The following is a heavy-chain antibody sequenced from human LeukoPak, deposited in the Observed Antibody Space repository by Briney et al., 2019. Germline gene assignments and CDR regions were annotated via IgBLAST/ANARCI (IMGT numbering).Heavy chain of an antibody. CDR2: ISYDGSNK. J-gene: IGHJ4*02. CDR1: GFTFSSYG. Sequence: GGSLRLSCAASGFTFSSYGMHWVRQAPGKGLEWVAVISYDGSNKYYADSVKGRFTISRDNSKNTLYLQMNSLRAEDTAVYYCAKESSYYDSSGSIYYFDYWGQGTLVTVSS. V-gene: IGHV3-30*18. CDR3: AKESSYYDSSGSIYYFDY. D-gene: IGHD3-22*01.